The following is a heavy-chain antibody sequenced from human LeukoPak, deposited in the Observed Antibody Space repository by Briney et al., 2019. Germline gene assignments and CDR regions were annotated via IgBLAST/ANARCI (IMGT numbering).Heavy chain of an antibody. D-gene: IGHD2/OR15-2a*01. CDR3: ARSIDVTYYYYGMDV. CDR2: ISYDGSNK. CDR1: GSTFSSYA. V-gene: IGHV3-30-3*01. Sequence: GGSLRLSCAASGSTFSSYAMHWVRQAPGKGLKWVAVISYDGSNKYYADSVKGRFTISRDNSKNTLYLQMNSLRAEDTAVYYCARSIDVTYYYYGMDVWGQGTTVTVSS. J-gene: IGHJ6*02.